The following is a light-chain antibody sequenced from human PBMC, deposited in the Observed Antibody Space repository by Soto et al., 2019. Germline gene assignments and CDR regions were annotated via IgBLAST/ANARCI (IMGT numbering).Light chain of an antibody. CDR3: QQNHNYLT. Sequence: DFQMTQSPSTLSASVGDRVTITCRASQNIRSRLAWFQQKPGKAPKLLIYDASSLESGVTQRFSGSGSGTDVERTMSSKQTDDFSRYYCQQNHNYLTFGQKTKVE. CDR1: QNIRSR. CDR2: DAS. V-gene: IGKV1-5*01. J-gene: IGKJ1*01.